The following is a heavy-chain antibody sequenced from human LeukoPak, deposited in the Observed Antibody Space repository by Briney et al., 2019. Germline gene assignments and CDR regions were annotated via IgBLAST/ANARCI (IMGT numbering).Heavy chain of an antibody. CDR2: ISYDGSNK. V-gene: IGHV3-30*03. J-gene: IGHJ3*02. Sequence: PGRSLRLSCAASGFTFSSYGMHWVRQAPGKGLEWVAVISYDGSNKYYADSVKGRFTISRDNAKNSLYLQMNSLRAEDTALYYCACQLRWFAFDIWGQGTMVTVSS. CDR1: GFTFSSYG. D-gene: IGHD4-23*01. CDR3: ACQLRWFAFDI.